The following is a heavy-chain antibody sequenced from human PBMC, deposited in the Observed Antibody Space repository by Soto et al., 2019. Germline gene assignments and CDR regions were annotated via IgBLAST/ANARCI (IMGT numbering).Heavy chain of an antibody. D-gene: IGHD3-10*01. V-gene: IGHV1-3*01. Sequence: QVQLVQSGAEVKKPGASVKLSCKAYEYTFISHKIHWVRQAPGQGLEWMGWIHPADDNTKHSKKLQGRVTISSDTSSSTVYMELFSLTFEDTAMYYCTSDGEVGGPFGMHVWGQGTTVTVSS. CDR1: EYTFISHK. J-gene: IGHJ6*02. CDR3: TSDGEVGGPFGMHV. CDR2: IHPADDNT.